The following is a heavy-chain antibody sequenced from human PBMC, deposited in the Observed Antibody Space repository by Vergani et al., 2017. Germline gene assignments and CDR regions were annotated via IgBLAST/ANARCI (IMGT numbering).Heavy chain of an antibody. J-gene: IGHJ4*02. D-gene: IGHD3-10*01. CDR2: IIPILGIA. Sequence: QVQLVQSGAEVKKPGSSVKVSCKASGGTFSSYTISWVRQAPGQGLEWMGRIIPILGIANYAQKFQGRVTITADESTSTAYMELSSLRSEDTAVYYCARTGLLWFGELSRGAHLDYWGQGTLVTVSS. CDR1: GGTFSSYT. V-gene: IGHV1-69*02. CDR3: ARTGLLWFGELSRGAHLDY.